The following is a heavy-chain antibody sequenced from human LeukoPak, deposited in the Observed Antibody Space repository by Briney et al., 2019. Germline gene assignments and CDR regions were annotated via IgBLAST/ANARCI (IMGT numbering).Heavy chain of an antibody. J-gene: IGHJ4*02. V-gene: IGHV3-23*01. CDR1: GFTFSSYA. D-gene: IGHD5-12*01. Sequence: GGSLRLSCAASGFTFSSYAMSWVRQAPGKGLECVSAISGSGGSTYYADSVKGRFTISRDNSKSTLYLQMNSLRAEDTAVYYCAKDASPGYSGYDVYFDYWGQGTLVTVSS. CDR3: AKDASPGYSGYDVYFDY. CDR2: ISGSGGST.